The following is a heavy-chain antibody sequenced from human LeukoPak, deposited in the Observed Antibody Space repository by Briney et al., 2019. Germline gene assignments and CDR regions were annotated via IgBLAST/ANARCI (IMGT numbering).Heavy chain of an antibody. CDR1: GYTFTSYA. J-gene: IGHJ2*01. D-gene: IGHD6-19*01. V-gene: IGHV1-3*01. CDR3: ARPIGYSSGGFDL. Sequence: ASVKVSCKASGYTFTSYAMHWVRQAPGQRLEWMGWINAGNGNTKYSQNFQGRVTFTRDTSASTAYMELSSLRSVDTAVYYCARPIGYSSGGFDLWGRGTLVTVSS. CDR2: INAGNGNT.